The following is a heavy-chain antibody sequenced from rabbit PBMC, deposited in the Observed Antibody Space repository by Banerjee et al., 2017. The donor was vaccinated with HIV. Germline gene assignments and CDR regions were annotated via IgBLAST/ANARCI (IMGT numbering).Heavy chain of an antibody. Sequence: QSLEESGGGLVQPEGSLALTCKASGFSFSSSDYICWVRQAPGKGLEWISCIAGSSSGFSYSGTRAKGRFTISKTSSTTVTLQMTSLTVADTATYFCARDTGTSFSSYGMDLWGPGTLVTVS. CDR3: ARDTGTSFSSYGMDL. CDR1: GFSFSSSDY. CDR2: IAGSSSGFS. D-gene: IGHD7-1*01. J-gene: IGHJ6*01. V-gene: IGHV1S40*01.